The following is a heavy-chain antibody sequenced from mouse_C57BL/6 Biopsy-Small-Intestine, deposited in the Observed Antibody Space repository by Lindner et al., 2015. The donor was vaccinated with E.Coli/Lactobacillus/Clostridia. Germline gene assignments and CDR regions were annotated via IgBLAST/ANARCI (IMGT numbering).Heavy chain of an antibody. CDR1: GYDFSFYW. V-gene: IGHV1-80*01. CDR3: ARGDGYMYFLDY. Sequence: VQLQESGSDVVKPGASVRISCKTSGYDFSFYWMNWVKQRPGKGLEWIGQIFPGDGDTKYNGHFKGKATLTADRSSSTAYIQLSSLTSEDSAVYFCARGDGYMYFLDYWGQGTTLTVSS. CDR2: IFPGDGDT. J-gene: IGHJ2*01. D-gene: IGHD2-3*01.